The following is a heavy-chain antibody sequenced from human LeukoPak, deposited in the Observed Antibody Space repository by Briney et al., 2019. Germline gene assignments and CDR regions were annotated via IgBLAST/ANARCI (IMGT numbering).Heavy chain of an antibody. D-gene: IGHD4-11*01. CDR3: VRVPTTVDNYYMDV. CDR2: IYTTGST. V-gene: IGHV4-61*02. J-gene: IGHJ6*03. CDR1: GGSISSGSYY. Sequence: SETLSLTCTVSGGSISSGSYYWSWIRQPAGKGLEWIGRIYTTGSTNYNPSLKSRVTISLDTSKNQFSLRLSSVTAADTAVYYCVRVPTTVDNYYMDVWGKGTTVTVSS.